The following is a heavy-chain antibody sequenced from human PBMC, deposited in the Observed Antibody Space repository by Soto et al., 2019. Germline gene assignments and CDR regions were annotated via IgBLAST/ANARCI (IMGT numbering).Heavy chain of an antibody. CDR1: GFTFSNYA. D-gene: IGHD3-16*01. V-gene: IGHV3-23*01. Sequence: PGVSLRLSCAASGFTFSNYAMTWVRQGPGKGLEWVSGISGSGGRSYYADSVKGRFTISRDNSKSTLYLQMNSLRAEDTAVYYCAKAYFVWSSEKPYYFDYWGQVAVLTVSS. J-gene: IGHJ4*02. CDR3: AKAYFVWSSEKPYYFDY. CDR2: ISGSGGRS.